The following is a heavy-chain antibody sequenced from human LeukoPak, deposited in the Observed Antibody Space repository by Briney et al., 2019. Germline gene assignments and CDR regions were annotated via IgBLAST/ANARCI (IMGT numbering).Heavy chain of an antibody. J-gene: IGHJ4*02. V-gene: IGHV3-64*01. D-gene: IGHD2-21*01. CDR3: ARTSATSVIFDS. CDR1: GFSLSSYG. CDR2: ISSDGGRT. Sequence: GGSLRLSCEGSGFSLSSYGMHWVRQAPGKGLEYVSAISSDGGRTYYANSVKGRFTISRDTFRNTMYLQMGSLRAKDMAVYYCARTSATSVIFDSWGQGTLVAVSS.